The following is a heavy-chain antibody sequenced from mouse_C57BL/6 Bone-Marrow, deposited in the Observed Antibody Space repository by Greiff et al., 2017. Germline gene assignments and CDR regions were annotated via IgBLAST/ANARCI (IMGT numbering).Heavy chain of an antibody. V-gene: IGHV1-69*01. CDR2: IDPSDSYT. Sequence: VQLQQPGAELVMPGASVKLSCKASGYTFTSYWMHWVQQRPGQGLEWIGEIDPSDSYTNYNQKFKGKSTLNVDKSASTASMQLSSLTSEDSAVYYGARRRDYGTWFAYWGQGTLVTVSA. J-gene: IGHJ3*01. CDR3: ARRRDYGTWFAY. CDR1: GYTFTSYW. D-gene: IGHD1-1*02.